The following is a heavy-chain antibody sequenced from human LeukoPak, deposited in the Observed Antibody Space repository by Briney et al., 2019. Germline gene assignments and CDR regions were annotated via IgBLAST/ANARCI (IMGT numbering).Heavy chain of an antibody. V-gene: IGHV3-53*01. J-gene: IGHJ6*03. CDR2: IYSGGST. CDR3: TRDTPVKQLWSQVRYYYYTDV. D-gene: IGHD5-24*01. Sequence: GGSLRLSCAASGFTVSNNYMSWVRQAPGKGLEWVSVIYSGGSTYYADSVKGRFTISRDNSKNTLYLQMNSLRAEDTAVYYCTRDTPVKQLWSQVRYYYYTDVWGKGTTVTVSS. CDR1: GFTVSNNY.